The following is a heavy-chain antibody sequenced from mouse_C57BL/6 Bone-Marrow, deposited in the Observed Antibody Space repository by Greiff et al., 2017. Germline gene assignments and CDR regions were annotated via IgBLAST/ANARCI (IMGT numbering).Heavy chain of an antibody. V-gene: IGHV5-6*01. J-gene: IGHJ3*01. CDR2: ISSGGSYT. Sequence: EVQLVESGGDLVKPGASLKLSCAASGFTFSSYGMSWVRQTPDQRLEWVANISSGGSYTYYTASVKGRFTITTDNAKNTVYLQLSSLKSEDTAMYYCARASPFAYWGKGTLVTVSA. CDR1: GFTFSSYG. CDR3: ARASPFAY. D-gene: IGHD6-2*01.